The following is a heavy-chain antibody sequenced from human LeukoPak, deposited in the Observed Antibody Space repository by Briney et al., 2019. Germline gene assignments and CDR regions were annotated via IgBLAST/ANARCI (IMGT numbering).Heavy chain of an antibody. V-gene: IGHV3-7*01. CDR3: AREGVGGFDS. D-gene: IGHD3-10*01. Sequence: GGSLRLSCAASGFTFTSYWLSWIRQAPGKGLEWVANIRQDGREKSYADSVKGRFTISRDNAKTSVYLQMNSLRVEDTAVYYCAREGVGGFDSWGQGALVTVSS. CDR2: IRQDGREK. CDR1: GFTFTSYW. J-gene: IGHJ5*01.